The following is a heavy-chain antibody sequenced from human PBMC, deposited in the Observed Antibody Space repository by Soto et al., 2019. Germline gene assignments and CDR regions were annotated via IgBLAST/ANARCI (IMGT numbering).Heavy chain of an antibody. D-gene: IGHD6-19*01. CDR3: ARAVGDPLYYLDY. J-gene: IGHJ4*02. CDR1: SDSISSYY. Sequence: QVQLQESGPGLVRPSETLSLTCTVSSDSISSYYWIWVRQSPGKGLEWIGDTDYSGNTNYNPSQKSRVTISGDTSKNQFALRLRAVTAADTAVYSCARAVGDPLYYLDYWGQGTLVTVSS. CDR2: TDYSGNT. V-gene: IGHV4-59*08.